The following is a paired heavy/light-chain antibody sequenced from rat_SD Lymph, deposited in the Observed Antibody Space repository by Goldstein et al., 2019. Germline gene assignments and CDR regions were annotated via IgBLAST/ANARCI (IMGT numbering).Light chain of an antibody. Sequence: DVVMTQTPVSLPVSLGGQASISCRSSQSLVHSNGNTYLHWYLQKPGQSPQLLIYRVSNRFSGVPDRFSGSGSGTDFTLKISRVEPEDLGDYYCLQSTHFPPTFGGGTKLELK. V-gene: IGKV1S22*01. J-gene: IGKJ1*01. CDR3: LQSTHFPPT. CDR1: QSLVHSNGNTY. CDR2: RVS.
Heavy chain of an antibody. CDR3: ATHRTRPGPLTTVEFAY. D-gene: IGHD1-1*01. V-gene: IGHV5S10*01. J-gene: IGHJ3*01. Sequence: EVQLVESGGGLVQPGRSLKLSCAASGFTFSDYNMAWVRQAPKKGLEWVATIIYDGSRTYYRDSVKGRFTISRDNAKSTLYLQMDSLRSEDTATYYCATHRTRPGPLTTVEFAYWGQGTLVTVSS. CDR1: GFTFSDYN. CDR2: IIYDGSRT.